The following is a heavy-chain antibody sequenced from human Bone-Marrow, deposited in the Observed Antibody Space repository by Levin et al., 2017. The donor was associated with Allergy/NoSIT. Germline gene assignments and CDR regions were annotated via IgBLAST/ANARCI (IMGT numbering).Heavy chain of an antibody. D-gene: IGHD7-27*01. CDR1: GFTFSNAW. Sequence: PGGSLRLSCAASGFTFSNAWMSWVRQAPGKGLEWVGRIKSKTDGGTTDYAAPVKGRFTISRDDSKNTLYLQMNSLKTEDTAVYYCTTHPWAGLGLIDYWGQATLVTVSS. V-gene: IGHV3-15*01. CDR2: IKSKTDGGTT. J-gene: IGHJ4*02. CDR3: TTHPWAGLGLIDY.